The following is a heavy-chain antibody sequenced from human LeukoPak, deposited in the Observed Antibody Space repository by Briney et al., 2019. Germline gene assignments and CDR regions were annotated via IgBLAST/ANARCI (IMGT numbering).Heavy chain of an antibody. V-gene: IGHV3-30*04. J-gene: IGHJ4*02. Sequence: PGRSLRLSCAASGFTFSSYAMHWVRQAPGKGLEWVAVISYDGSNKYYADSVKGRFTISRDNSKNTLYLQMNSLRAEDTAVYYCARAAIFDYWGQGTLVTVSS. CDR3: ARAAIFDY. CDR1: GFTFSSYA. CDR2: ISYDGSNK.